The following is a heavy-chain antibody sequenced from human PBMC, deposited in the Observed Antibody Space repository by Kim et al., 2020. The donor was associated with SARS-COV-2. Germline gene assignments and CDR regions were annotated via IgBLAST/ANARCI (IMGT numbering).Heavy chain of an antibody. V-gene: IGHV3-66*01. J-gene: IGHJ5*02. Sequence: GGSLRLSCAASGFTVSSNYMSWVRQAPGKGLEWVSVIYSGGSTYYADSVKGRFTISRDNSKNTLYLQMNSLRAEDTAVYYCARDRTIANSSSWHSRWFDPWGQGTLVTVSS. CDR1: GFTVSSNY. D-gene: IGHD6-13*01. CDR3: ARDRTIANSSSWHSRWFDP. CDR2: IYSGGST.